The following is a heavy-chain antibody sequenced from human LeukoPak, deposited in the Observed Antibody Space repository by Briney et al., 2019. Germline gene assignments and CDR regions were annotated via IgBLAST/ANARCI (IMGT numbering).Heavy chain of an antibody. CDR3: ARLLMTTVTTPDAFDI. V-gene: IGHV3-53*01. Sequence: PGGSLRLSCAASGFTFSDHYMDWVRQAPGKGLEWVSVIYSGGSTYYADSVKGRFTISRDNSKNTLYLQMNSLRAEDTAVYYCARLLMTTVTTPDAFDIWGQGTMVTVSS. J-gene: IGHJ3*02. D-gene: IGHD4-17*01. CDR1: GFTFSDHY. CDR2: IYSGGST.